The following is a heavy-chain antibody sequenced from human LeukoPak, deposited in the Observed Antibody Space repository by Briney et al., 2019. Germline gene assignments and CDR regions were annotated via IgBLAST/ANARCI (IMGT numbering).Heavy chain of an antibody. CDR3: ARNVGWYSHES. CDR2: IYGSGST. J-gene: IGHJ4*02. CDR1: GDSLSSHY. V-gene: IGHV4-59*08. D-gene: IGHD6-19*01. Sequence: SETLSLTCTVSGDSLSSHYWSWIRQPPGKGLEWIGYIYGSGSTHYDPSLRSRVTISEDTSKNQFSLKLTSVTGAETAVYYCARNVGWYSHESWGRGTLVTVSS.